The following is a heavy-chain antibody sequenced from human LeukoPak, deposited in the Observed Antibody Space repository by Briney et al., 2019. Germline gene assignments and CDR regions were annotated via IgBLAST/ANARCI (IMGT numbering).Heavy chain of an antibody. CDR1: GFNFRNYD. Sequence: GRSLRPSCAASGFNFRNYDMHWVRQAPGKGLEWVASIRSDASNKYYADSVKGRFTISRDNAKNTLFLQMNSLRAEDTAVYYCARAYYFDTTGHDSDALDIWGRGTMVTVSS. D-gene: IGHD3-22*01. CDR2: IRSDASNK. J-gene: IGHJ3*02. CDR3: ARAYYFDTTGHDSDALDI. V-gene: IGHV3-33*01.